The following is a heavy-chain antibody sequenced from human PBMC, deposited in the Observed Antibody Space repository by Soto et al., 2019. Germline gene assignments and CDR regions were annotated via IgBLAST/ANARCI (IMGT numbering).Heavy chain of an antibody. CDR1: GLRFTSFG. D-gene: IGHD3-10*01. CDR3: ARGVGSSFGVLDY. V-gene: IGHV3-33*01. CDR2: IWYDGTTK. J-gene: IGHJ4*02. Sequence: GGSLRLSCAASGLRFTSFGMHWVRQAPGKGLEWVAFIWYDGTTKYYGDSVKGRFTISRDNSKNTLHLQMNSLRVDDTAVYYCARGVGSSFGVLDYWGQGTLVTVSS.